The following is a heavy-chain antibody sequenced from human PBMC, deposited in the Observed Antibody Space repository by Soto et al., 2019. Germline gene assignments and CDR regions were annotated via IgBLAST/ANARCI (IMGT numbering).Heavy chain of an antibody. CDR1: GGTFSSYA. V-gene: IGHV1-69*13. J-gene: IGHJ5*02. CDR2: IIPIFGTA. Sequence: SVRVSCKASGGTFSSYAISWVRQAPGQGLEWLGGIIPIFGTANYAQKFQGRVTITADESTSTAYMELSRLISGDTAEDYCAREGAPDYSSSWYLGSTRLNCFDLWGQGTLVTVSS. CDR3: AREGAPDYSSSWYLGSTRLNCFDL. D-gene: IGHD6-13*01.